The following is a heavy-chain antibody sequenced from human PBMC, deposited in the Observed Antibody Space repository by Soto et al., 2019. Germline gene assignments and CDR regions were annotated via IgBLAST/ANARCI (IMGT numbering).Heavy chain of an antibody. CDR1: GYTLTELS. CDR2: FDPEDGET. J-gene: IGHJ5*02. CDR3: ATKVGYSYGYWFDP. V-gene: IGHV1-24*01. D-gene: IGHD5-18*01. Sequence: ASVKVSCKVSGYTLTELSMHWVRQAPGKGLEWMGGFDPEDGETIYAQKFQGRVTMTEDTSTDTAYMELSSLRSEDTAVYYCATKVGYSYGYWFDPWGQGTLVTVSS.